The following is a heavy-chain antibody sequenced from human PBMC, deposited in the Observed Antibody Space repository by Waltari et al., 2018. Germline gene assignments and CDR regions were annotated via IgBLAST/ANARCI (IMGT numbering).Heavy chain of an antibody. CDR1: GGSISSTSYY. D-gene: IGHD3-16*01. Sequence: QLQLQESGPGLVKPSETLSLTCTVSGGSISSTSYYWGWIRQPPGKGLEWIGSFYYGGRTYYTPSLKSRITISVDTSKNQFSLKLNSVTAADTAVYYCARPCCVGGGTLLSLDRWGQGTLVTVSS. CDR2: FYYGGRT. CDR3: ARPCCVGGGTLLSLDR. V-gene: IGHV4-39*01. J-gene: IGHJ5*02.